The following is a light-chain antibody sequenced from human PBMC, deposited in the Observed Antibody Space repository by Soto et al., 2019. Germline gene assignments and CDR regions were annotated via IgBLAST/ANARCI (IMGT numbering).Light chain of an antibody. CDR2: DAS. J-gene: IGKJ1*01. Sequence: DIQMTQSPSSLSASVGDRVTITCQASQDISTYLDWYQQKPGKAPKLLIYDASNLETGVPSRFSGSGSGTDFTFTISSLQPEDIATYYCQQSYSTTWTFGQGTKVDIK. CDR1: QDISTY. CDR3: QQSYSTTWT. V-gene: IGKV1-33*01.